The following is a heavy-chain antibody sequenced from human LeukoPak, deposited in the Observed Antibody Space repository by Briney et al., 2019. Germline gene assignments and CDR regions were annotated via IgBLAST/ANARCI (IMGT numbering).Heavy chain of an antibody. CDR1: GFSFSEYW. D-gene: IGHD6-19*01. V-gene: IGHV3-74*01. CDR3: AREDSSGWALEY. CDR2: INRDGTSR. Sequence: GGSLRLSCAASGFSFSEYWMHWVRQAPGKGLVWVSRINRDGTSRSYADSVKGRFTISRDNAKNTLYVQMSSLRAEDTAVYYCAREDSSGWALEYWGQGILVTVSS. J-gene: IGHJ4*02.